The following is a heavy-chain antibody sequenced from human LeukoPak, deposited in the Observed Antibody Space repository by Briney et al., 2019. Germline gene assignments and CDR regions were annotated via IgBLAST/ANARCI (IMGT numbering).Heavy chain of an antibody. J-gene: IGHJ4*02. Sequence: PGGSLRLSCAASGFTFSGYGMHWVRQAPGKGLEWVAVIWYDGSNKYYADSVKGRFTISRDNSENTLYLQMNSLRAEDTAVYYCAKDREWDDYAEYDYWGQGTLVTVSS. CDR2: IWYDGSNK. V-gene: IGHV3-33*06. CDR3: AKDREWDDYAEYDY. D-gene: IGHD4-17*01. CDR1: GFTFSGYG.